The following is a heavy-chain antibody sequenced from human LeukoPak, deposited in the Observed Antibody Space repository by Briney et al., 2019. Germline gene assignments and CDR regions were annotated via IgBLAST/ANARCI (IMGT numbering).Heavy chain of an antibody. CDR1: GGTFSGYA. CDR2: IIPIFGTA. CDR3: AIIGELERNRNDYYYMDV. Sequence: GASVKVSCKASGGTFSGYAISWVRQAPGQGLEWMGGIIPIFGTANYAQKFQGRVTITTDETTSTAYMELSSLRSEDTAVYYCAIIGELERNRNDYYYMDVWGKGTTVTVSS. D-gene: IGHD1-1*01. V-gene: IGHV1-69*05. J-gene: IGHJ6*03.